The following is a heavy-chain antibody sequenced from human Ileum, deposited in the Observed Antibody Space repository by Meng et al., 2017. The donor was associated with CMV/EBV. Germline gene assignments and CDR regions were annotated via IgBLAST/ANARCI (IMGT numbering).Heavy chain of an antibody. CDR1: GRAFRDYY. CDR3: ARASPQRRFLSY. V-gene: IGHV4-34*01. D-gene: IGHD3-3*01. CDR2: INHRGNT. J-gene: IGHJ4*02. Sequence: QVQLQQWGAGLLQPSEPLSLIVAVQGRAFRDYYWTWIRQFPGKGLEWIGEINHRGNTNYNPSLKSRVTISIDTSRNQFSLKLTSVTATDKAVYYCARASPQRRFLSYWGQGTLVTVSS.